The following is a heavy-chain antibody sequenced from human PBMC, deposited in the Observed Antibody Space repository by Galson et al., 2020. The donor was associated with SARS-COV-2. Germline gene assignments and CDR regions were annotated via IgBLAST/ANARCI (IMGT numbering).Heavy chain of an antibody. J-gene: IGHJ6*02. CDR1: GFSLSPSGMC. Sequence: SGPTLVNPTQTLTLTCTFSGFSLSPSGMCVSWIRQPPGKALEWLALIDWDDDKYYSTSLKTRLTISKDTSKNQVVLTMTNMDPVDTATYYCARIRVEMATIRYCYCYGMDVWGQGTTVTVSS. D-gene: IGHD5-12*01. V-gene: IGHV2-70*01. CDR3: ARIRVEMATIRYCYCYGMDV. CDR2: IDWDDDK.